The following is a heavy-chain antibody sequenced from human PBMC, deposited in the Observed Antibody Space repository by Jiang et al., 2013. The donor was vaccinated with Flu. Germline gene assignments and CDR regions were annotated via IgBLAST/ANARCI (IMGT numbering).Heavy chain of an antibody. D-gene: IGHD5-24*01. CDR2: IWYDGNNK. Sequence: GGGVVQPGRSLRLSCAASGFTFSNHGMHWVRQAPGKGLEWVAVIWYDGNNKYYADSVKGRFTISRDNSKNTLFLQMNSLRAEDTAVYYCARGNGYNNGYFDYWGQGTLVTVSS. J-gene: IGHJ4*02. CDR3: ARGNGYNNGYFDY. CDR1: GFTFSNHG. V-gene: IGHV3-33*01.